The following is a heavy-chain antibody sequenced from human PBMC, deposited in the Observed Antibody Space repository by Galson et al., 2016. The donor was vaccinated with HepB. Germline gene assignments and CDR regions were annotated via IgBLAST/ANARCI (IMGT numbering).Heavy chain of an antibody. CDR1: GGTFSSSA. D-gene: IGHD4-17*01. CDR2: IIPIFATT. Sequence: SVKVSCKASGGTFSSSAINWVRQAPGQGLEWMGGIIPIFATTNYAQKFQARVTITADESTSTAYMELSSLRFEDAALYYCARTYGEVSQFDPWGQGTLVTVSS. J-gene: IGHJ5*02. CDR3: ARTYGEVSQFDP. V-gene: IGHV1-69*13.